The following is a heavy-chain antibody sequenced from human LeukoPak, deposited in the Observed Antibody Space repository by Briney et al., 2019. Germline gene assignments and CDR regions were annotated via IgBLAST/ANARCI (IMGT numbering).Heavy chain of an antibody. V-gene: IGHV1-18*01. Sequence: ASVKVSCKASGYTFTSYGISWVRQAPGQGLEWMGWISAYNGNTNYAQKLQGRVTMTTDTSTSTAYMELRSLRSDDTAVYYCARGGEYYYGSGSLNWFDPWGQGTLVTVSS. CDR1: GYTFTSYG. CDR2: ISAYNGNT. D-gene: IGHD3-10*01. CDR3: ARGGEYYYGSGSLNWFDP. J-gene: IGHJ5*02.